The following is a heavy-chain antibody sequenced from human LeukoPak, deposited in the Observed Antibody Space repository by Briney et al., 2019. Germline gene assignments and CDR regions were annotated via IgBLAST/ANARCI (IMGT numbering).Heavy chain of an antibody. D-gene: IGHD3-10*01. CDR2: IWYGGRYK. J-gene: IGHJ3*02. V-gene: IGHV3-33*01. CDR1: GFTFSSYG. Sequence: GGPLRLSCAACGFTFSSYGMHWVREAPRKGLEGVAVIWYGGRYKYYADSVKARFTISRDNSKKSLYLEVNSLRAEDTAVYCCARDYTTMVRGVTPTYAFVSWGQGTMVTVSS. CDR3: ARDYTTMVRGVTPTYAFVS.